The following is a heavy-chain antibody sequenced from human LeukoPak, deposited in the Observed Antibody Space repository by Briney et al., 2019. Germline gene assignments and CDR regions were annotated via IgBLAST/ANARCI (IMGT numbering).Heavy chain of an antibody. V-gene: IGHV4-59*01. D-gene: IGHD5-12*01. CDR2: IYYSGST. CDR1: GGSISSYY. CDR3: ARANIVDYYYYYGMDV. Sequence: SETLSLTCTVSGGSISSYYWSWIRRPPGKGLEWIGYIYYSGSTNYNPSLKSRVTISVDTSKNQFSLKLSSVTAADTAVYYCARANIVDYYYYYGMDVWGQGTTVTVSS. J-gene: IGHJ6*02.